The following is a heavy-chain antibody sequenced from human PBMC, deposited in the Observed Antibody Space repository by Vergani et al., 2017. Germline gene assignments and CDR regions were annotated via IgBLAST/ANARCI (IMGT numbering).Heavy chain of an antibody. CDR3: AIQSYYYDSSGLRR. V-gene: IGHV4-34*02. J-gene: IGHJ4*02. CDR1: GGSFSGYY. Sequence: QVQLQQWGAGLLKPSETLSLTCAVYGGSFSGYYWSWIRQPPGKGLEWIGEINHSGSTNYNPSLKSRVTISVDTSKNQFSLKLSSVTAADTAVYYCAIQSYYYDSSGLRRWGQGTLVTVSS. D-gene: IGHD3-22*01. CDR2: INHSGST.